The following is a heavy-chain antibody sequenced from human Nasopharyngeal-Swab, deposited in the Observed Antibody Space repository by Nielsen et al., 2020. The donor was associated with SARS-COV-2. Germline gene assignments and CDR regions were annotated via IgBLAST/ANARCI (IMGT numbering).Heavy chain of an antibody. CDR2: ISYDGSNK. CDR3: ARGDGGYSGYDLGPYYYYYYMDV. Sequence: GSLRLSCAASGFTFSSYGMHWVRQAPGKGLEWVAVISYDGSNKYYADSVKGRFTISRDNSKNTLYLQMNSLRAEDTAVYYCARGDGGYSGYDLGPYYYYYYMDVWGKGTTVTVSS. V-gene: IGHV3-30*03. CDR1: GFTFSSYG. J-gene: IGHJ6*03. D-gene: IGHD5-12*01.